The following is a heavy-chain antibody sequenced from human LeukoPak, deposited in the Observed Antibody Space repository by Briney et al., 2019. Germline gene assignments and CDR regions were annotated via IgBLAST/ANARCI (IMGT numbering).Heavy chain of an antibody. J-gene: IGHJ4*02. CDR2: IRYDGSNK. CDR3: AKDRVVGATTIPDY. Sequence: GSLRLSCAASGFTFSSYGMHWVRQAPGKGLGWVAFIRYDGSNKYYADSVKGRFTISRDNSKNTLYLQMNSLRAEDTAVYYCAKDRVVGATTIPDYWGQGTLVTVSS. V-gene: IGHV3-30*02. D-gene: IGHD1-26*01. CDR1: GFTFSSYG.